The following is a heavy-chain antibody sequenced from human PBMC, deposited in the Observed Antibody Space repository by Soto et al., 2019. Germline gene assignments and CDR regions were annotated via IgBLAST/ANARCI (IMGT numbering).Heavy chain of an antibody. J-gene: IGHJ6*02. Sequence: GXSVKVSCKASVGTFSSYAISWVRQAPGQGLEWMGGIIPIFGTANYAQKFQGRVTITADESTSTAYMELSSLRSEDTAVYYCARERATTYYYYYGMDVWGQGTTVTVSS. D-gene: IGHD1-1*01. CDR3: ARERATTYYYYYGMDV. V-gene: IGHV1-69*13. CDR2: IIPIFGTA. CDR1: VGTFSSYA.